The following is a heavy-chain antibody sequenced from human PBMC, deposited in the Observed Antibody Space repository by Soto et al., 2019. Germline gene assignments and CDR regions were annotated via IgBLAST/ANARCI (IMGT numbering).Heavy chain of an antibody. CDR3: ARDLGGYCSSTSCYTGFYYYYGMDV. Sequence: QVQLVQSGAEVKKPGASVKVSCKASGYTFTSYYMHWVRQAPGQGLEWMGIINPSGGSTSYAQKFQGRVTMTRDTSTSTGYMELSSLRSEDTAVYYCARDLGGYCSSTSCYTGFYYYYGMDVWGQGTTVTVSS. CDR1: GYTFTSYY. V-gene: IGHV1-46*01. J-gene: IGHJ6*02. CDR2: INPSGGST. D-gene: IGHD2-2*02.